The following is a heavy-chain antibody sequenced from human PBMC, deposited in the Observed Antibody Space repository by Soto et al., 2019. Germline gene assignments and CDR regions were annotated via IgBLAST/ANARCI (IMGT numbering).Heavy chain of an antibody. J-gene: IGHJ6*02. Sequence: QVQLQESGPGLVKPSETLSLTCTVSGGSVSSGSYYWSWIRQPPGKGLEWIGYIYYSGSTNYNPSLMSRVTTSVATSKDQFSLKLRSVPAADTAVYDCARDCISTSCSYYYYYGMDVWGQGTTVTVSS. CDR3: ARDCISTSCSYYYYYGMDV. V-gene: IGHV4-61*01. CDR2: IYYSGST. CDR1: GGSVSSGSYY. D-gene: IGHD2-2*01.